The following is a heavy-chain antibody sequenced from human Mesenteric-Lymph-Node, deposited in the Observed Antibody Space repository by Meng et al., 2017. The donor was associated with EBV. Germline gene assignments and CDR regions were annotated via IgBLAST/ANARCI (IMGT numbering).Heavy chain of an antibody. CDR1: GFPIGTTGVA. D-gene: IGHD2/OR15-2a*01. CDR3: DHSFTTSGNWFDY. CDR2: IYWDGEK. V-gene: IGHV2-5*02. Sequence: TLTDTHTGFPIGTTGVAVGLIRQPPGQALELLALIYWDGEKHYSPSLKSRLTITKDTSKNQVILTMTKVYPVDTAPYYCDHSFTTSGNWFDYWGQGALVTVSS. J-gene: IGHJ5*01.